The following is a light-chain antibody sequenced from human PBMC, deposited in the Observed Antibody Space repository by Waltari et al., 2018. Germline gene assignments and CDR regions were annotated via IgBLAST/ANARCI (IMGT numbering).Light chain of an antibody. CDR1: SSDVGAYNF. CDR2: DVN. V-gene: IGLV2-14*03. Sequence: SALTQPASVSGSPGQSIAISCAGTSSDVGAYNFVSWYQQHPGKAPKLMIYDVNERPSGVSDRFSGSKSGNTASLTISGLQAEDETDYYCSSFTTSGTYVFGTGTKVTVL. CDR3: SSFTTSGTYV. J-gene: IGLJ1*01.